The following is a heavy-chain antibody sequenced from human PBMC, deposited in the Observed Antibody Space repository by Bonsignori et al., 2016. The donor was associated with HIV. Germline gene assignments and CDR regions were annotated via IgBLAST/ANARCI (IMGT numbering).Heavy chain of an antibody. Sequence: WIRQPPRKGLVWVSRINSDGSSTSYADSVKGRFTISRDNAKNTLYLQMNSLRAEDTAVYYCARYPQRTGDHAFDIWGQGTMVTVSS. V-gene: IGHV3-74*01. CDR3: ARYPQRTGDHAFDI. CDR2: INSDGSST. D-gene: IGHD7-27*01. J-gene: IGHJ3*02.